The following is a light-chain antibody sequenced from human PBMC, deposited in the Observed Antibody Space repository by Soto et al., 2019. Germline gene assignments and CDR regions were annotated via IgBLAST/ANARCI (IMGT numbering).Light chain of an antibody. CDR3: QQSYRTPRT. CDR1: QSISSY. Sequence: DIQMTQSPSSLSASVGDRVTITCRASQSISSYLNWYQQKPGRAPKLLIYAASSLQSGVPSRFSGSGSGTDFTFIISSLQAGDFATYYCQQSYRTPRTFGGGTKVESK. J-gene: IGKJ4*01. CDR2: AAS. V-gene: IGKV1-39*01.